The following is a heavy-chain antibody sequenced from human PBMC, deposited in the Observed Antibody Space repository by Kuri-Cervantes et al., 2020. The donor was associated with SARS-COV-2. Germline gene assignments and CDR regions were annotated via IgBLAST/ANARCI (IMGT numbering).Heavy chain of an antibody. CDR1: GFTFSRYA. J-gene: IGHJ4*02. CDR2: ISYDGSNK. V-gene: IGHV3-30-3*01. Sequence: GESLKISCAASGFTFSRYAMHWVRQAPGKGLEWVAVISYDGSNKDYTASGKGRFTISRDNSKNTLYLQMNSLRAEDTAVYYCAKERRYSYGYLDYWGQGTLVTVSS. D-gene: IGHD5-18*01. CDR3: AKERRYSYGYLDY.